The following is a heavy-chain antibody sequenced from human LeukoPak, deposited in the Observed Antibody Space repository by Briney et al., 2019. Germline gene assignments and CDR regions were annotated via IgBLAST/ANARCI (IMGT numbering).Heavy chain of an antibody. V-gene: IGHV4-59*12. D-gene: IGHD6-19*01. Sequence: SETLSLTCTVSGDSISGYYWSWLRQPAGKGLDWIAYIYYSGSTNYNPSLKSRVTISVDMAKNQFSLKLSSVTAADTAVYYCARTPRIAVAKRWFDPWGQGTLVTVSS. CDR1: GDSISGYY. J-gene: IGHJ5*02. CDR3: ARTPRIAVAKRWFDP. CDR2: IYYSGST.